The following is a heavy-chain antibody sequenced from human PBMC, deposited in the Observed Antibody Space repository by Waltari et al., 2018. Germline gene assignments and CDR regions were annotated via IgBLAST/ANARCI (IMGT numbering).Heavy chain of an antibody. J-gene: IGHJ3*02. V-gene: IGHV4-34*01. CDR2: INHRGST. CDR3: ARALKFRRRDAFDI. CDR1: GGSFSGYY. Sequence: QVQLQQWGAGLLKPSETLSLTCAVYGGSFSGYYWSWIRQPPGKGLEWIGEINHRGSTNYNPSLRSRVTISVDTSKNQFSLKLSSVTAADTAVYYCARALKFRRRDAFDIWGQGTMVTVSS. D-gene: IGHD2-21*01.